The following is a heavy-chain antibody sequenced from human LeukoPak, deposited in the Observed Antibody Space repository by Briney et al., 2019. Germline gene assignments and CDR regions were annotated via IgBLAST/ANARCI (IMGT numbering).Heavy chain of an antibody. J-gene: IGHJ1*01. CDR2: ISSNGGST. V-gene: IGHV3-64D*09. CDR3: VKGPHSGWNLEYFQH. CDR1: GFTFSRYA. Sequence: GGSLRLSCSASGFTFSRYAMHWVRQAPGKGLEYVSAISSNGGSTYYADSVKGRFTISRDNSKNTLYLQMSSLRAEDTAVYYCVKGPHSGWNLEYFQHWGQGTLVTVSS. D-gene: IGHD6-19*01.